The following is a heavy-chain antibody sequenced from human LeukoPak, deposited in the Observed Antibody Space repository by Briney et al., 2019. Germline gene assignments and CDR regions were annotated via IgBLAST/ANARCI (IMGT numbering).Heavy chain of an antibody. J-gene: IGHJ4*02. D-gene: IGHD3-10*01. Sequence: AASVKVSCKASGYTFTGYYMHWVRQAPGQGLEWMGIINPSGGSTSYAQKFQGRVTMTRDMSTSTVYMELSSLRSEDTAVYYCARGLGLSYYAGSGNYFDYWGQGTLVTVSS. V-gene: IGHV1-46*01. CDR2: INPSGGST. CDR1: GYTFTGYY. CDR3: ARGLGLSYYAGSGNYFDY.